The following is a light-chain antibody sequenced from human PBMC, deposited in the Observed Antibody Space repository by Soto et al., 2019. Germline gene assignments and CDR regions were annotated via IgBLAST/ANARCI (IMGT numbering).Light chain of an antibody. J-gene: IGKJ1*01. CDR1: QSVSSSY. CDR2: GAS. Sequence: EVVMTQFPATLSVSPGERATLSCRASQSVSSSYLAWYQQKPGQAPRLLIYGASSRATGIPDRFSGSGSGTDFTLTISRLEPEDFAVYYCQQYGSSQWTFGQGTKVDIK. CDR3: QQYGSSQWT. V-gene: IGKV3-20*01.